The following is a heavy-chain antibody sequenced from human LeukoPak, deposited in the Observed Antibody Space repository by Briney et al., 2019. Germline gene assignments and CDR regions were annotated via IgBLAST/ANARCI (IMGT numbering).Heavy chain of an antibody. CDR2: IYYSGST. J-gene: IGHJ5*02. V-gene: IGHV4-59*01. D-gene: IGHD2-2*01. Sequence: SETLSLTCTVSGGSISSYYWSWIRQPPGKGLEWIGYIYYSGSTNNNPSLKSRVTISVDTSKNQFSLKLSSVTAADTAVYYCARFVGDIVVVPAGIDPWGQGTLVTVSS. CDR1: GGSISSYY. CDR3: ARFVGDIVVVPAGIDP.